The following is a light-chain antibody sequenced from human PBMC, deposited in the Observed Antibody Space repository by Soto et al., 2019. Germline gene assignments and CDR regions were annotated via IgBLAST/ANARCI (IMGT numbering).Light chain of an antibody. V-gene: IGLV2-23*01. CDR2: EGS. Sequence: QSALTQRASVSGSPGQSIAISCTGTSRDVGNYNLVSWYQQHPGKAPKVMIYEGSKRPSGVSDRFSGSKSGNTASLTISGLQADDEADYYCCSYAGTGTYVFGTGTKVTVL. J-gene: IGLJ1*01. CDR1: SRDVGNYNL. CDR3: CSYAGTGTYV.